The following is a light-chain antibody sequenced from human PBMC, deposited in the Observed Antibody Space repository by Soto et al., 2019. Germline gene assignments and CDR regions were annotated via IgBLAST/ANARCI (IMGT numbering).Light chain of an antibody. CDR3: SSYTSSSTLV. CDR1: SSDVGGYNF. J-gene: IGLJ2*01. Sequence: QSVLTQPASVSGSPGQSITISCAGTSSDVGGYNFVSWYQHHPGKVPKLMIYDVSNRPSGVSNRFSGSKSGNTASLTISGLQAEDEAAYYCSSYTSSSTLVFGGGTKLTVL. CDR2: DVS. V-gene: IGLV2-14*03.